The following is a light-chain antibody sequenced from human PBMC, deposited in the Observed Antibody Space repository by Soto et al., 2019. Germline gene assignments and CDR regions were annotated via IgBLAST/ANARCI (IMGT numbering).Light chain of an antibody. CDR2: EGS. CDR3: CSFAGTGTQYV. V-gene: IGLV2-23*01. J-gene: IGLJ1*01. Sequence: QYVLTQPASVSGSLGQSITISCIGTSDNIGSYNLVSWYQHKPGKAPKIIIFEGSNRPSGVSNRFSGSRSGKTASLTISGLQDEDEADYYCCSFAGTGTQYVFGTGTKLTVL. CDR1: SDNIGSYNL.